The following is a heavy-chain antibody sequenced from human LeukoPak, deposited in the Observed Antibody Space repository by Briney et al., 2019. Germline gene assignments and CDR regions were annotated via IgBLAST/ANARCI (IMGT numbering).Heavy chain of an antibody. CDR1: GYTFTNYG. CDR2: VSAHDGTR. D-gene: IGHD6-19*01. V-gene: IGHV1-18*01. CDR3: ARRSTLYSSGRFYFDY. Sequence: ASVKVSCKASGYTFTNYGITWVRQAPGQGLEWMGWVSAHDGTRNYALKHEDRVTMTTDTSTSTAYMELRGLRSDDTAVYYCARRSTLYSSGRFYFDYWGQGTLVTVSS. J-gene: IGHJ4*02.